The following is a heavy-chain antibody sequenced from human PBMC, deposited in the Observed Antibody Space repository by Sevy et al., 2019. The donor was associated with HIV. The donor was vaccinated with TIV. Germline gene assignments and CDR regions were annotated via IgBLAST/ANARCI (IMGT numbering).Heavy chain of an antibody. CDR3: ARGGGNGWYYFDY. V-gene: IGHV1-69*13. Sequence: ASVKVSCKASGYTFTSYDINWVRQATGQGLEWMGGIIPILGTVNYAQKFQGRVTITADESTKTAYMELSSLRSEDTAVYYCARGGGNGWYYFDYWGQETLVTVSS. CDR2: IIPILGTV. D-gene: IGHD6-19*01. J-gene: IGHJ4*02. CDR1: GYTFTSYD.